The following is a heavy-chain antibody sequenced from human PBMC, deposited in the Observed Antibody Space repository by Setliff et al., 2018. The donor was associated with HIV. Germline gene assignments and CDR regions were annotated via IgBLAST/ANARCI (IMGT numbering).Heavy chain of an antibody. CDR1: GGTFSSYA. D-gene: IGHD3-10*01. V-gene: IGHV1-69*05. Sequence: GASVKVSCKASGGTFSSYAISWVRQAPGQGLEWMGGIIPIFGTANYAQKLQGRVTMTTDTSTSTAYMELRSLRSDDTAVYYCARDSLIWFGELSFDYWGQGTLVTVSS. J-gene: IGHJ4*02. CDR2: IIPIFGTA. CDR3: ARDSLIWFGELSFDY.